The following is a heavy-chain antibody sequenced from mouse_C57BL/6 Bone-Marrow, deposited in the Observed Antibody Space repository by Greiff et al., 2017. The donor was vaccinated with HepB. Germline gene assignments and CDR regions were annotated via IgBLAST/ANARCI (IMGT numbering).Heavy chain of an antibody. D-gene: IGHD2-1*01. CDR3: ARREGVEYGNYYWYFDV. CDR1: GYSFTDYN. J-gene: IGHJ1*03. V-gene: IGHV1-39*01. Sequence: EVQLQQSGPELVKPGASVKISCKASGYSFTDYNMNWVKQSNGKSLEWIGVINPNYGTTSYNQKFKGKATLTVDQSSSTANMQLNSLTSEDSAVYYCARREGVEYGNYYWYFDVWGTGTTVTVSS. CDR2: INPNYGTT.